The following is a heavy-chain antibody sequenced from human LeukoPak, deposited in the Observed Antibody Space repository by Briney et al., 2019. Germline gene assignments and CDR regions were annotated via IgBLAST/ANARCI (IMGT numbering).Heavy chain of an antibody. J-gene: IGHJ4*02. CDR1: GFTFSDAW. D-gene: IGHD2-15*01. CDR3: TTRRQDGW. V-gene: IGHV3-15*01. Sequence: GGSLRLSCVGSGFTFSDAWMSWVRQAPGKGMEWVGRIKSKSDGGTIDYAAPVKGRFTISRDDSRNTLYLQMNSLKTEDTAVYYCTTRRQDGWWGQGTLVTVS. CDR2: IKSKSDGGTI.